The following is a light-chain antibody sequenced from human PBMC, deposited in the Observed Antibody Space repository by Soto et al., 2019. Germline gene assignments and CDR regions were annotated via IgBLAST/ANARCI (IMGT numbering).Light chain of an antibody. J-gene: IGLJ2*01. CDR1: NIGSKS. V-gene: IGLV3-21*02. Sequence: SYELTQPPSVSVAPGQTARITCGGTNIGSKSVHWYQQKPGQAPVLVVYDDSDRPSGIPERFSGSNSGNTATLTISRVEAGDEADYYCQVWDSSSDHYVVFGGGTKLTV. CDR2: DDS. CDR3: QVWDSSSDHYVV.